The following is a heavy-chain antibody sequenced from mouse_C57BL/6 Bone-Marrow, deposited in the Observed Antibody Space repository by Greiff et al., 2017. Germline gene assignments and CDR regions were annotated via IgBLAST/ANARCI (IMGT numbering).Heavy chain of an antibody. CDR3: ARHGSNYDYYAMDY. V-gene: IGHV5-15*01. Sequence: EVQLVESGGGLVQPGGSLKLSCAASGFTFSDYGMAWVRQAPRKGPEWVAFISHLAYSIYYADTVTGRFTISRENAKNTLYLEMSSLRSEDTAMYYCARHGSNYDYYAMDYWGQGTSVTVSS. D-gene: IGHD2-5*01. CDR1: GFTFSDYG. J-gene: IGHJ4*01. CDR2: ISHLAYSI.